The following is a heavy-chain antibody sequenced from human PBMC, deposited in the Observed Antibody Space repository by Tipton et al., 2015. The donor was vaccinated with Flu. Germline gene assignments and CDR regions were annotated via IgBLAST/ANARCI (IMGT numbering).Heavy chain of an antibody. CDR3: VRGVGYCTRTSCSASGPLEY. CDR1: GASIKSGNYY. V-gene: IGHV4-61*02. D-gene: IGHD2-2*01. Sequence: TLSLTCSVSGASIKSGNYYWTWIRQPAGKELEYMGRISTSGITYYSPSLQSRVMISLDASENQIYLQLTSVTAAATAVYYWVRGVGYCTRTSCSASGPLEYWGKGTLVNVSS. CDR2: ISTSGIT. J-gene: IGHJ4*02.